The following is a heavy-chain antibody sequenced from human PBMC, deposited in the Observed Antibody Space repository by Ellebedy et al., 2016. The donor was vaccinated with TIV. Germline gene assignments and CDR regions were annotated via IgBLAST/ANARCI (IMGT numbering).Heavy chain of an antibody. D-gene: IGHD1-20*01. J-gene: IGHJ4*02. V-gene: IGHV3-74*01. CDR1: GFTFSSSW. CDR2: INGDGSNI. CDR3: ARDPYNRNGPFDY. Sequence: PGGSLRLSCAASGFTFSSSWVHWVRQVPGKGLVWVARINGDGSNIGYASSVKGRFTIARDNAKSTLYLQMNRLRAEDTAVYYCARDPYNRNGPFDYWGQGTLVTVSS.